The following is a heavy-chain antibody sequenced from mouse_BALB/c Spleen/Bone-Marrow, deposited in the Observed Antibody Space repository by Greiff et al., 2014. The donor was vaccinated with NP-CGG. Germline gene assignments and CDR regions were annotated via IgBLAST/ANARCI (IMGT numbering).Heavy chain of an antibody. D-gene: IGHD1-1*01. V-gene: IGHV1-22*01. CDR3: ARCRVYYYAN. Sequence: VQLQQSGPELVKPGASVKISCKTSGYTFTEYTMHWVKQSHGKSLEWIGSINPNNGSTSYNQKFKGKATLTVDKSSSTAYMELRSLTSEDSAVYYCARCRVYYYANWGQGTTLTVSS. CDR1: GYTFTEYT. CDR2: INPNNGST. J-gene: IGHJ2*01.